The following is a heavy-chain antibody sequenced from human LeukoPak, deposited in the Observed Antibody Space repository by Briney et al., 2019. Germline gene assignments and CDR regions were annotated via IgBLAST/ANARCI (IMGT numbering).Heavy chain of an antibody. V-gene: IGHV3-30*02. CDR3: AKATGYVAAAGQFDY. Sequence: GGSLRLSCAASGFTFSSYGMHWVRQAPGKGLEWVAFIRYDGSNKYYADSVKGRFTISRDNSKNTLYLQMNSLRAEDTAVYYCAKATGYVAAAGQFDYWGQGTLVTVSS. CDR1: GFTFSSYG. D-gene: IGHD6-13*01. CDR2: IRYDGSNK. J-gene: IGHJ4*02.